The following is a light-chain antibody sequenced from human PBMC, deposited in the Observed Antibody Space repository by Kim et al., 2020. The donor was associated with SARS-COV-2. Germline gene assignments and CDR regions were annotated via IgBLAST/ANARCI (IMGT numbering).Light chain of an antibody. Sequence: GQKVTISCSRSSCSIGSNYVYWYQQLPGTAPKRLIYRNNQRPSGVPDRFSGSKSGTSASLAISGLWSEDEADYYCAAWDDSLSGWVFGGGTKLTVL. CDR2: RNN. CDR1: SCSIGSNY. V-gene: IGLV1-47*03. CDR3: AAWDDSLSGWV. J-gene: IGLJ3*02.